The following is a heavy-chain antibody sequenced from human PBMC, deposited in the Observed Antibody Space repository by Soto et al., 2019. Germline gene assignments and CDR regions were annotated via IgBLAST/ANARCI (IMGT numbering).Heavy chain of an antibody. CDR3: ARAGMATITGGYYYYGMDV. CDR2: IYTSGST. V-gene: IGHV4-4*07. CDR1: GGPISSYY. D-gene: IGHD5-12*01. J-gene: IGHJ6*02. Sequence: SETLSLTCTVSGGPISSYYWSWIRQPAGKGLEWIGRIYTSGSTNYNPSLKSRVTMSVDTSKNQFSLKLSSVTAADTAVYYCARAGMATITGGYYYYGMDVWGQGTTVTVSS.